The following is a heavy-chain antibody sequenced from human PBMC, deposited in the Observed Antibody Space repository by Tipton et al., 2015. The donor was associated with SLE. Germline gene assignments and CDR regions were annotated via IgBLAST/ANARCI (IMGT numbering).Heavy chain of an antibody. CDR2: INHTGYI. D-gene: IGHD4-11*01. V-gene: IGHV4-34*01. Sequence: TLSLTCDVYGGSFSGYHWSWIRQPPGKGLEWIGEINHTGYINYNPSLKSRVTISIDTSKNQFSLNLHSVTAADTAVYYCARQPSLPVTSPYWYFDLWGRGTLVTVSS. CDR1: GGSFSGYH. J-gene: IGHJ2*01. CDR3: ARQPSLPVTSPYWYFDL.